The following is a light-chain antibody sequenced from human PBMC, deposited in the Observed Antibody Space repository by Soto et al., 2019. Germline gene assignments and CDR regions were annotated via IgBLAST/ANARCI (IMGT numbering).Light chain of an antibody. CDR2: GAS. J-gene: IGKJ1*01. CDR3: QQYNNWWT. V-gene: IGKV3-15*01. CDR1: QSVSNN. Sequence: EIVMTQSPATLSLSPGERATLSFRASQSVSNNLAWYQQKPGQAPRLLIYGASTRATGIPARFSGSGSGTEFTLTISSLQSEDFAVYYCQQYNNWWTFGQGTKVDIK.